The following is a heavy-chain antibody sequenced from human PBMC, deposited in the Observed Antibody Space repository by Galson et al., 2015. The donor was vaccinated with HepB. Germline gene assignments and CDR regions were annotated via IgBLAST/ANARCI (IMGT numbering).Heavy chain of an antibody. J-gene: IGHJ5*02. V-gene: IGHV3-7*01. Sequence: SLRLSCAASGFTFSSYWMSWVRQAPGKGLEWVANIKQDGSEKYYGNSVKGRFTISRDNAKNSLYLQMNSLRAEDTAVYYCARDAYYDFWSGYFGGWFDPWDQETLVTVSS. D-gene: IGHD3-3*01. CDR3: ARDAYYDFWSGYFGGWFDP. CDR2: IKQDGSEK. CDR1: GFTFSSYW.